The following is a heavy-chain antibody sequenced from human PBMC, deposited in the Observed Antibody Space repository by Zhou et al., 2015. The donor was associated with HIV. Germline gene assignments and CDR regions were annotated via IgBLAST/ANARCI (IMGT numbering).Heavy chain of an antibody. V-gene: IGHV1-69*01. D-gene: IGHD3-10*01. J-gene: IGHJ4*02. Sequence: QVQLVQSGAEVKKPGSSVKVSCKASGGTFSSYAISWVRQAPGQGLEWMGGIIPIFGTANYAQKFQGRVTITADESTSTAYMELSSLRSEDTAVYYCARGLVRFRELLYPKVQTLDYWGQGTLVTVSS. CDR2: IIPIFGTA. CDR3: ARGLVRFRELLYPKVQTLDY. CDR1: GGTFSSYA.